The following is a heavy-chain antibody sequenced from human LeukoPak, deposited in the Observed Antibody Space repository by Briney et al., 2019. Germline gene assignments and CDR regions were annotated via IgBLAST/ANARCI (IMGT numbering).Heavy chain of an antibody. CDR2: ISWNSGSI. Sequence: GGSLRLSCAASGFTFDDYAMHWVRQAPGKGLEWVSGISWNSGSIGYADSVKGRFTISRDNAKNSLYLHMNSLRAEDTALYYCAKDMVTLWFGLPEIWGQGTLVTVSS. J-gene: IGHJ4*02. V-gene: IGHV3-9*01. CDR1: GFTFDDYA. D-gene: IGHD3-10*01. CDR3: AKDMVTLWFGLPEI.